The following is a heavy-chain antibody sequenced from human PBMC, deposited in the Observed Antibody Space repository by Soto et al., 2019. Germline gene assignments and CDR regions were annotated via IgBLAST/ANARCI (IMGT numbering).Heavy chain of an antibody. CDR1: GFTFSAYA. J-gene: IGHJ4*02. CDR3: AIRIFGVEY. CDR2: ISGTSPST. V-gene: IGHV3-23*01. Sequence: EVQLLESGGGLVQPGGSLRLSCAASGFTFSAYAMSWVRQAPGKGLEWVSAISGTSPSTYYADSVQGRFTISRDSSSKTLFLQINTLRAEDTAVYFCAIRIFGVEYWGQGTQVTVSS. D-gene: IGHD3-3*01.